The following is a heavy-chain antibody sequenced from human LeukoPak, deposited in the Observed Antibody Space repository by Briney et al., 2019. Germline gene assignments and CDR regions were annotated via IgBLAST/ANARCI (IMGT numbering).Heavy chain of an antibody. V-gene: IGHV3-30-3*01. CDR2: ISYDGSNK. D-gene: IGHD6-6*01. J-gene: IGHJ4*02. CDR3: ARRRVEYSSPYFDY. CDR1: GFTFSSYA. Sequence: GGSLRLSCAASGFTFSSYAMHWVRQAPGKGLEWVAVISYDGSNKYYADSVKGRFTISRDNSKNTLYLQMNSLRAEDTAVYYCARRRVEYSSPYFDYWGQGTLVTVSS.